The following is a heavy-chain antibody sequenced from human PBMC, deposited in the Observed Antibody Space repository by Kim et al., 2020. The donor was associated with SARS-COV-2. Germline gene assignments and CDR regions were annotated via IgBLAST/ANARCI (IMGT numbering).Heavy chain of an antibody. CDR1: GFTFSGSA. CDR3: SRHPEY. Sequence: GGSLRLSCAASGFTFSGSAMHWVRQASRKGLEWVGRIRSKVSGYATAYAASVKGRFTISRDDSKNTAYLQMNSLKTEDTAVYYCSRHPEYWGQGTLVTVSS. V-gene: IGHV3-73*01. J-gene: IGHJ4*02. CDR2: IRSKVSGYAT.